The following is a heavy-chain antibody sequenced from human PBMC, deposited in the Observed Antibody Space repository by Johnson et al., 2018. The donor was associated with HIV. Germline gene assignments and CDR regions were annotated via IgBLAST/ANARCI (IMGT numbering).Heavy chain of an antibody. CDR1: GFTFDDYA. D-gene: IGHD2-8*01. J-gene: IGHJ3*02. CDR3: AKDKGNGSQWLPPPDAFDI. CDR2: ISWNSYNI. Sequence: VQLVESGGGLVQPGRSLRLSCAASGFTFDDYAMLWVRQTPGKGLEWVSGISWNSYNIDYADSVKGRFTIPSDNAKNSLYLQMNSLRDEDTALYYCAKDKGNGSQWLPPPDAFDIWGQGTMVTVSS. V-gene: IGHV3-9*01.